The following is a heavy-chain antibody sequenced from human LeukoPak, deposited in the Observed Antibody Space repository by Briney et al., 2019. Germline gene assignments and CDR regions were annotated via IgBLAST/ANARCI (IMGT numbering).Heavy chain of an antibody. J-gene: IGHJ4*02. CDR3: ARGLPYGSGQVDY. CDR2: IYYSGST. Sequence: KPSETLSLTCTVSGGSISSYYWSWIRQPPGKGLEWIGYIYYSGSTNYNPSLKSRVTISVDTSKNQFSLKLSSVTAADTAVYYCARGLPYGSGQVDYWGQGTLVTVSS. V-gene: IGHV4-59*01. D-gene: IGHD3-10*01. CDR1: GGSISSYY.